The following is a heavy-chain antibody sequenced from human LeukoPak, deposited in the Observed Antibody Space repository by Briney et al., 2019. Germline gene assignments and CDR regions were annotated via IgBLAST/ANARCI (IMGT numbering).Heavy chain of an antibody. CDR2: INHSGST. D-gene: IGHD2/OR15-2a*01. J-gene: IGHJ6*02. CDR1: GGSFSGYY. CDR3: ARGYFTTYYSSGMDV. V-gene: IGHV4-34*01. Sequence: SETLSLTCAVYGGSFSGYYWSWIRQPPGKGLEWIGEINHSGSTNYNPSLKSRVTISVDTSKNQFSLKLSSVTAVDTAVYYCARGYFTTYYSSGMDVWGQGTTVTVSS.